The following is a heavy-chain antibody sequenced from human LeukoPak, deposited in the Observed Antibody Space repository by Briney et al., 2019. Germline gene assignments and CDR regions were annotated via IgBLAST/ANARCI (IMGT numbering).Heavy chain of an antibody. J-gene: IGHJ4*02. Sequence: GGPRRRSVAAAGSIFTDYYMSWIGQAPGKGLDGVSSISSSGSTIYYADSVKGRFTISRDNAKNSLYLQMNSLRAEDTAVYYCARGWHYDFWSGYYLFDYWGQGTLVTVSS. D-gene: IGHD3-3*01. CDR2: ISSSGSTI. CDR3: ARGWHYDFWSGYYLFDY. V-gene: IGHV3-11*04. CDR1: GSIFTDYY.